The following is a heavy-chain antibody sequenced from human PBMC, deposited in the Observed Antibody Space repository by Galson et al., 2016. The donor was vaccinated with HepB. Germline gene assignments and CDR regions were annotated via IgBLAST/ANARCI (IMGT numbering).Heavy chain of an antibody. V-gene: IGHV4-39*01. CDR2: IYYNGSA. J-gene: IGHJ6*02. CDR1: GGSISSSTYY. CDR3: ARHGCSSVTCYSPRYFYYFGMDV. Sequence: ETLSLTCNVSGGSISSSTYYWGWVRQPPGKGLEWIGSIYYNGSAYYSPSLKSRATISVDMSTNQFSLKLSSVTAADTAVYYCARHGCSSVTCYSPRYFYYFGMDVWGQGITVTVSS. D-gene: IGHD2-2*02.